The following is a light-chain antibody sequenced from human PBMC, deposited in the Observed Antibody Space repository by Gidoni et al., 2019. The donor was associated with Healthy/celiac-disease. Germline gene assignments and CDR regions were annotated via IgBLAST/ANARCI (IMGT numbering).Light chain of an antibody. CDR2: EDS. Sequence: YELTHPPPVPVSPGQTARTTCSGDALPKKYAYWYRQKSGQAPVLVIYEDSKRPTGIPGRFSGSSSGTMATLTISGAQVEDEADYYCYSTDSSGNHRVFGGGTKLTVL. J-gene: IGLJ2*01. CDR3: YSTDSSGNHRV. V-gene: IGLV3-10*01. CDR1: ALPKKY.